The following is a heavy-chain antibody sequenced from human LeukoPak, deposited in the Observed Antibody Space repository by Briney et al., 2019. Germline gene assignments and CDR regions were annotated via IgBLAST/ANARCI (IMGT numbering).Heavy chain of an antibody. CDR3: AKDYDILTGYSNGYYFDY. V-gene: IGHV3-21*01. D-gene: IGHD3-9*01. CDR1: GFIFSTYT. J-gene: IGHJ4*02. CDR2: ISSSSTFV. Sequence: PGGSLRLSCAASGFIFSTYTMNWVRQAPGEGLEWVPSISSSSTFVYYADSVKGRFTISRDNAKNSLYLQMNSLRVEDTAVYYCAKDYDILTGYSNGYYFDYWGQGTLVIVSS.